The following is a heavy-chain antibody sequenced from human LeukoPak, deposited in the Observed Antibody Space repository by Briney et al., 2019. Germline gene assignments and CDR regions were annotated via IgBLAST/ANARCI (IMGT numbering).Heavy chain of an antibody. CDR2: IYYSGST. D-gene: IGHD6-13*01. V-gene: IGHV4-59*01. CDR1: GGSISSYY. CDR3: AVSRSTAFDI. Sequence: SETLSLTCIVSGGSISSYYWSWIRQPPGKGLEWIGYIYYSGSTNYNPSLKSRVTISVDTSKNQFSLKLSSVTAADTAVYYCAVSRSTAFDIWGQGTMVTVSS. J-gene: IGHJ3*02.